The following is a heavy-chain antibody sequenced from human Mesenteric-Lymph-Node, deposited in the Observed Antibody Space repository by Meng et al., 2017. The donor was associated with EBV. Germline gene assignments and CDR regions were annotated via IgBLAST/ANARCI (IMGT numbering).Heavy chain of an antibody. J-gene: IGHJ5*02. D-gene: IGHD3-22*01. Sequence: QGLLVQSGAVVNKHGASVKFSCDTSGYTFTSYALHWVRQAPGQRREWMGWINVGNGDTKYAQKFHGRFTIIRYTSAITAYMELRSLTSEDTAVYYGARDSTGDSRRFDPWGQGTLVTVSS. V-gene: IGHV1-3*01. CDR3: ARDSTGDSRRFDP. CDR1: GYTFTSYA. CDR2: INVGNGDT.